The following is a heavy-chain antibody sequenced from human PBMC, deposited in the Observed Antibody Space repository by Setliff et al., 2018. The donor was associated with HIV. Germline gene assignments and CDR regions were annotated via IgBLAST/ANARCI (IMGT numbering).Heavy chain of an antibody. Sequence: PSETLSLTCTVSDSGTYYWSWIRQPAGKGLEWIGRVSSRGDTNYNPSLKSRVTMSVDTSKNQFSLKLISVTASDTAVYYCARAAAGNTGPFDLWGQGSPVTVSS. CDR1: DSGTYY. CDR2: VSSRGDT. V-gene: IGHV4-4*07. CDR3: ARAAAGNTGPFDL. J-gene: IGHJ4*02. D-gene: IGHD4-17*01.